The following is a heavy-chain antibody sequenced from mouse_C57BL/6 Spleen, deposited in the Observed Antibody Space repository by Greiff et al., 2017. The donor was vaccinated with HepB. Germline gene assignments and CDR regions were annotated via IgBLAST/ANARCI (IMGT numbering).Heavy chain of an antibody. J-gene: IGHJ1*03. CDR1: GYAFSSSW. CDR2: IYPGDGDT. CDR3: ARDYGSPHWYFDV. Sequence: QVQLKQSGPELVKPGASVKISCKASGYAFSSSWMNWVKQRPGKGLEWIGRIYPGDGDTNYNGKFKGKATLTADKSSSTAYMQLSSLTSEDSAVYFCARDYGSPHWYFDVWRTGTTVTVSS. D-gene: IGHD1-1*01. V-gene: IGHV1-82*01.